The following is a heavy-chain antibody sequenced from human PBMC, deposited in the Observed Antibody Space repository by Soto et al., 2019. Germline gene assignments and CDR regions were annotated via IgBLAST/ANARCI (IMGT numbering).Heavy chain of an antibody. J-gene: IGHJ6*02. V-gene: IGHV3-21*01. CDR3: ARDHLLYGDPITWGDYYYGMDV. CDR2: ISSGSSYI. Sequence: EVQLVESGGGLVKPGGSLRLSCAASGFTFSSYSMNWVRQAPGKGLEWVSSISSGSSYIYYADSVKGRFTISRDNAKNSLYLQMNSLRAEDTAVYYCARDHLLYGDPITWGDYYYGMDVWGQGTTVTVSS. CDR1: GFTFSSYS. D-gene: IGHD4-17*01.